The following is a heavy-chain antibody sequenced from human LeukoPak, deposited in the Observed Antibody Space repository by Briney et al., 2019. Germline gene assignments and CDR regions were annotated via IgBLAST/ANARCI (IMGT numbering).Heavy chain of an antibody. J-gene: IGHJ4*02. V-gene: IGHV4-34*01. CDR2: ISHSRST. D-gene: IGHD5-12*01. CDR3: ARGLRVVNSGYDLDY. CDR1: GGSFSGYY. Sequence: SETLCLTCAVYGGSFSGYYWSWIRQPPGKGLEWIGEISHSRSTNYNPSLKSRITISVDTSKNQFSLKLSSVTAADTAVYYCARGLRVVNSGYDLDYWGQGTLVTVSS.